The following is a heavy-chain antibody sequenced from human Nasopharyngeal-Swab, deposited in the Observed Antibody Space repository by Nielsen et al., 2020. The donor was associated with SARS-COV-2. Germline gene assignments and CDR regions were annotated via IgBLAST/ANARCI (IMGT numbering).Heavy chain of an antibody. D-gene: IGHD3-9*01. Sequence: LSLTCAASGLTFSGHWMHWVRQAPGRGLVWVSRINGDGSTISYAESVRGRFTISRDNAKNTLYLQMNSLRAEDTAVYYCARGCVLTGPTCNYYGMDVWGQGTTVTVSS. CDR3: ARGCVLTGPTCNYYGMDV. CDR1: GLTFSGHW. V-gene: IGHV3-74*01. CDR2: INGDGSTI. J-gene: IGHJ6*02.